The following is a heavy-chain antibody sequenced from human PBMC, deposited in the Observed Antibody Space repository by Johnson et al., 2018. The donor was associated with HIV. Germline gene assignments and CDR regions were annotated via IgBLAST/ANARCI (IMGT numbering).Heavy chain of an antibody. V-gene: IGHV3-30-3*01. CDR1: GFTFSSYA. Sequence: QMQLVESGGGVVQPGRSLRLSCAASGFTFSSYAMHWVRQAPGKGLEWVAVISYDGRNKYYADSVKGRFTISRDNSKNTLYLQMNSLRAEDTAVYYCASFAAAGDAFDIWGQGTMVTVSS. J-gene: IGHJ3*02. CDR3: ASFAAAGDAFDI. CDR2: ISYDGRNK. D-gene: IGHD6-13*01.